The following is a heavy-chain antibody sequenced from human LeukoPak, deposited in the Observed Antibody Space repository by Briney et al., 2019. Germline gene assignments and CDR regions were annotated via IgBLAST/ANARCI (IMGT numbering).Heavy chain of an antibody. CDR2: ISGSGGST. J-gene: IGHJ1*01. CDR1: GFTFSSYA. Sequence: PGGSLRLSRAASGFTFSSYAMSWVRQAPGKGLEWVSAISGSGGSTYYADSVKGRFTISRDNSKNTLYLQINSLIAEDTAVYYCAKSVFRNFVGPHWGQGPWSPSPQ. V-gene: IGHV3-23*01. CDR3: AKSVFRNFVGPH. D-gene: IGHD3-9*01.